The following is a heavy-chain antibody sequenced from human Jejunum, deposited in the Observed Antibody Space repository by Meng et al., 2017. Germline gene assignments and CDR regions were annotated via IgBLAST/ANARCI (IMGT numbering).Heavy chain of an antibody. CDR2: IKPDGRTT. D-gene: IGHD3/OR15-3a*01. J-gene: IGHJ4*02. V-gene: IGHV3-74*01. Sequence: VQPWEFGGGFSHAGGSLSTTCAPSGFAFSTTTMHWVRPAPGKGLVWVSQIKPDGRTTVYADSVECLFTISRDKAKSTLYLEMNSLRAEDAAVFYCARDRDWVVWDYWGQGTLVTVSS. CDR3: ARDRDWVVWDY. CDR1: GFAFSTTT.